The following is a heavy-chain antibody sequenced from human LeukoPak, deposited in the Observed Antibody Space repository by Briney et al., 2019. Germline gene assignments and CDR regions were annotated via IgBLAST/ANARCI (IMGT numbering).Heavy chain of an antibody. CDR3: ARERESIAARPGYDAFDI. CDR2: IYYSGST. D-gene: IGHD6-6*01. Sequence: PSETLSLTCTVSGGSISSYYWSWIRQPPGKGLEWIGYIYYSGSTNYNPSLKSRVTISVDTSKNQFSLKLSSVTAADTAVYYCARERESIAARPGYDAFDIWGQGTMVTVSS. CDR1: GGSISSYY. V-gene: IGHV4-59*01. J-gene: IGHJ3*02.